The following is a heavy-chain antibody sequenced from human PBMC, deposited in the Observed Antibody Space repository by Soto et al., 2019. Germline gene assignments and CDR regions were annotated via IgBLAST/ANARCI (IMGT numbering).Heavy chain of an antibody. CDR3: AKGDYDFWSGYYYPLGY. Sequence: GGSLRLSCAVSGFTFSSYAMSWVRQAPGKGLEWVSAISGSGGSTYYADSVKGRFTISRDNSKNTLYLQMNSLRAEDTAVYYCAKGDYDFWSGYYYPLGYWGQGTLVTVSS. J-gene: IGHJ4*02. D-gene: IGHD3-3*01. CDR1: GFTFSSYA. V-gene: IGHV3-23*01. CDR2: ISGSGGST.